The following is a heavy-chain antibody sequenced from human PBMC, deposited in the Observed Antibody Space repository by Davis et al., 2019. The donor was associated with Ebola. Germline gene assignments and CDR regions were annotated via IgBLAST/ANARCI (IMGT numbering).Heavy chain of an antibody. D-gene: IGHD6-6*01. CDR1: GYTFTSYG. CDR2: ISAYNGNT. Sequence: ASVKVSCRASGYTFTSYGISWVRQAPGQGLEWMGWISAYNGNTNYAQKLQGRVTMTTDTSTSTAYMELRSLRSDDTAVYYCARVAARPDRKGAIDYWGQGTLVTVSS. J-gene: IGHJ4*02. CDR3: ARVAARPDRKGAIDY. V-gene: IGHV1-18*01.